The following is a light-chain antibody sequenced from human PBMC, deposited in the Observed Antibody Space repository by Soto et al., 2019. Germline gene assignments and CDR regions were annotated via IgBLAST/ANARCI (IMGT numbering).Light chain of an antibody. J-gene: IGKJ2*01. CDR1: QSVSNY. CDR2: TAS. V-gene: IGKV3-11*01. Sequence: EIVLTQSPATLSLSPGERATLSCRASQSVSNYLAWYQQKPGQAPKLLIYTASSRATGIPARFSGSGSWTEFTLTIRSLEPEDSAVYYCQVRATFGQGTKLEIE. CDR3: QVRAT.